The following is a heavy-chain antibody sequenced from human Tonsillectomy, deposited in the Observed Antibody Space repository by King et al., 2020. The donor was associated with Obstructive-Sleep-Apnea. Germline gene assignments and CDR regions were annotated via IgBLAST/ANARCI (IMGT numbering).Heavy chain of an antibody. CDR2: IGTAGDT. CDR3: ARLAYDFWSGYAEYYGMDV. D-gene: IGHD3-3*01. CDR1: GFTFSSYD. Sequence: VQLVESGGGLVQPGGSLRLSCAASGFTFSSYDMHWVRQATGKGLEWVSAIGTAGDTYYPGSVKGRFTISRENAKNSLYLQMNSLRAGDTAVYYCARLAYDFWSGYAEYYGMDVWGQGTTVTVSS. V-gene: IGHV3-13*04. J-gene: IGHJ6*02.